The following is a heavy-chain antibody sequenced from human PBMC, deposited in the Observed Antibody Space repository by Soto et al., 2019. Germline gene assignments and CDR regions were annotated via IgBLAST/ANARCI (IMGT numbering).Heavy chain of an antibody. D-gene: IGHD3-22*01. CDR3: AHLLHYDCSGYSQHDAFDI. CDR1: GFSLSTSGVG. Sequence: QITLKESGPTLVKPTQTLTLTCTFSGFSLSTSGVGVGWIRQPPGKALEWLALIYWNDDKRYSPSLKSRLTITKDTSKNQVVLTMTNMDPVDTATYYCAHLLHYDCSGYSQHDAFDIWGQGTMVTVSS. J-gene: IGHJ3*02. CDR2: IYWNDDK. V-gene: IGHV2-5*01.